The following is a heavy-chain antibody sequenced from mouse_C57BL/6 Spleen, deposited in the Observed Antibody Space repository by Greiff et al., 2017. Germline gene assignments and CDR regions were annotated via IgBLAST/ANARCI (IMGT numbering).Heavy chain of an antibody. CDR1: GYSITSGYY. V-gene: IGHV3-6*01. J-gene: IGHJ4*01. Sequence: EVKLMESGPGLVKPSQSLSLTCSVTGYSITSGYYWNWIRQFPGNKLEWMGYISYDGSNNYNPSLKNRISITRDTSKNQFFLKLNSVTTEDTATYYCARGYGSSYYYAMDYWGQGTSVTVSS. CDR2: ISYDGSN. D-gene: IGHD1-1*01. CDR3: ARGYGSSYYYAMDY.